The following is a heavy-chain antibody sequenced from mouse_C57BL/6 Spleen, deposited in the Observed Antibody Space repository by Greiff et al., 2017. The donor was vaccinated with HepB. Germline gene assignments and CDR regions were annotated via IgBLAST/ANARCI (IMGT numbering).Heavy chain of an antibody. CDR3: TRYETAQARNAMDY. V-gene: IGHV1-15*01. Sequence: QVPLQQSGAELVRPGASVTLSCKASGYTFSDYELHWVTQTPVHGLEWIGAIDPETGGTAYNQKFKGKAILTADKSSSTAYMELRSLTSEDSAVYYCTRYETAQARNAMDYWGQGTSVTVSS. J-gene: IGHJ4*01. CDR1: GYTFSDYE. CDR2: IDPETGGT. D-gene: IGHD3-2*02.